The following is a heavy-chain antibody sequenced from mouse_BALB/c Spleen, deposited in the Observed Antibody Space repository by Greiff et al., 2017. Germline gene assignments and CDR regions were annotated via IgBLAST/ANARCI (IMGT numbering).Heavy chain of an antibody. D-gene: IGHD2-4*01. V-gene: IGHV5-12-2*01. CDR3: ARHDYDDYAMDY. J-gene: IGHJ4*01. Sequence: EVKLVESGGGLVQPGGSLKLSCAASGFTFSSYTMSWVRQTPEKRLEWVAYISNGGGSTYYPDTVKGRFTISRDNAKNTLYLQMSSLKSEDTAMYYCARHDYDDYAMDYWGQGTSVTVSS. CDR2: ISNGGGST. CDR1: GFTFSSYT.